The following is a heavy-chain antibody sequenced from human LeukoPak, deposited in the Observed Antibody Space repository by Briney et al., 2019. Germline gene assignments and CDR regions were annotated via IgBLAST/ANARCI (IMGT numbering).Heavy chain of an antibody. CDR3: ARDFVGGIWSAGF. CDR2: VDPNSGDT. Sequence: ASVKVSCKTSGFTFTGYYVHWVRQAPGQGLEWMGRVDPNSGDTIYGQRFQGRVTMTRDTSISAAYTELRNLRFDDTAVYYCARDFVGGIWSAGFWGQGTLVTVSS. CDR1: GFTFTGYY. V-gene: IGHV1-2*06. D-gene: IGHD3-3*01. J-gene: IGHJ4*02.